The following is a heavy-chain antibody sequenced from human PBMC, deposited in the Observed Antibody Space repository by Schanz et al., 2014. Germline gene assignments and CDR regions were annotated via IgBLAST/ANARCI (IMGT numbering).Heavy chain of an antibody. Sequence: QVQLVESGGGVVQPGRSLRLSCAVSGFTFSSYGMHWVRQAPGKGLEWVALISYDGSNKHYADSVKGRFTISRDNSKKTLYVQMNSLRAEDTAVYYCARQRSYFYAMDVWGQGTTVTVSS. CDR1: GFTFSSYG. CDR3: ARQRSYFYAMDV. CDR2: ISYDGSNK. V-gene: IGHV3-30*03. J-gene: IGHJ6*02.